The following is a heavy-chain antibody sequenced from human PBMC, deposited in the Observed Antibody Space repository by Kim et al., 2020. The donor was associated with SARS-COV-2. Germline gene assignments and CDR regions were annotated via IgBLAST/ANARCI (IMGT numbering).Heavy chain of an antibody. Sequence: SETLSLTCAVYGGSFSGYYWSWIRQPPGKGLEWIGEINHSGSTNYNPSLKSRVTISVDTSKNQFSLKLSSVTAADTAVYYCARAHYYDYVWGSYRGGIYYYGMDVWGQGTTVTVSS. CDR2: INHSGST. CDR1: GGSFSGYY. V-gene: IGHV4-34*01. CDR3: ARAHYYDYVWGSYRGGIYYYGMDV. D-gene: IGHD3-16*02. J-gene: IGHJ6*02.